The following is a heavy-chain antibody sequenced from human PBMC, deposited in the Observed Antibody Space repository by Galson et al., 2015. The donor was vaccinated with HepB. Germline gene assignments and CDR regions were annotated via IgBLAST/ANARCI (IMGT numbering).Heavy chain of an antibody. CDR3: ARDSRATFGEPNWFDP. CDR1: GFTFSSYN. Sequence: SLRLSCAASGFTFSSYNMNWVRQTPGKGLEWISYISASRSTIDYADSVKGRFTISRDNAKNSLYLQMNSLRAEDTAVYYCARDSRATFGEPNWFDPWGQGTLVTVSS. V-gene: IGHV3-48*01. J-gene: IGHJ5*02. D-gene: IGHD3-3*01. CDR2: ISASRSTI.